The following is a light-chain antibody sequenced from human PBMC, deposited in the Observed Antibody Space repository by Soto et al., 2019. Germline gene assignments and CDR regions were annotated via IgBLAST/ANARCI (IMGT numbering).Light chain of an antibody. CDR2: GAS. CDR3: HQYGTSADT. Sequence: EIVLTQSPDTLSLSPGERATLSCRASQSISHNYLAWFQQKPGQAPRLLIYGASTRATGVPDRFSGSGSGTDFTLTINRLEPEDFAVFYCHQYGTSADTFGQGTKLEIK. J-gene: IGKJ2*01. V-gene: IGKV3-20*01. CDR1: QSISHNY.